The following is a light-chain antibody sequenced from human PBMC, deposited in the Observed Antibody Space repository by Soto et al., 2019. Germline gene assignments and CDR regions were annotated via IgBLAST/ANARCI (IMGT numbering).Light chain of an antibody. J-gene: IGKJ3*01. CDR1: QSVASNH. V-gene: IGKV3-20*01. CDR3: HHYGRSPIFT. CDR2: DAS. Sequence: EVVLTQSPGTLSLSAGERATLSCRASQSVASNHLAWYQQRPGQAPRLLIYDASTRAAGIPDRFSGSGSGTDFTLTISRLEREDFGVFFCHHYGRSPIFTFGPGTTVDMK.